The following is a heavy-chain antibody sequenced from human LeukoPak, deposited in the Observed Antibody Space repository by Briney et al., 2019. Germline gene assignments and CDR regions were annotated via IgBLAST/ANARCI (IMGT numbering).Heavy chain of an antibody. CDR2: INSDGTTT. Sequence: GGSLRLSCAASGFTFSSYWMHWVRQGPGKELTWVSHINSDGTTTNYADSVKGRFTISRDNAKNTLYLQVNSLRVEDTAVYYCAGFSSGWSPSGFDYWGQGTLVTVSS. J-gene: IGHJ4*02. V-gene: IGHV3-74*01. CDR3: AGFSSGWSPSGFDY. D-gene: IGHD6-19*01. CDR1: GFTFSSYW.